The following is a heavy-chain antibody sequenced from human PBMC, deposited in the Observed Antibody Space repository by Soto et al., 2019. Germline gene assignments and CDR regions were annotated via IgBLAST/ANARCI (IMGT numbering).Heavy chain of an antibody. V-gene: IGHV4-34*01. J-gene: IGHJ4*02. CDR3: ARGVGWLHRTLDY. D-gene: IGHD5-12*01. CDR1: GGSFSGYY. Sequence: PSETLSLTCAVYGGSFSGYYWSWIRQPPGKGLEWIGEINHSGSTNYNPSLKSRVTISVDTSKNQFSLKLSSVTAADTAVYYCARGVGWLHRTLDYWGQGILVTVSS. CDR2: INHSGST.